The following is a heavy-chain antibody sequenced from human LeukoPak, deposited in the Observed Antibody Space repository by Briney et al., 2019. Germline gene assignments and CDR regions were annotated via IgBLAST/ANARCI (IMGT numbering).Heavy chain of an antibody. V-gene: IGHV3-23*01. CDR3: AKGRRTFIVVVIDALDV. CDR1: GFNFSNYV. Sequence: PGGSLRLSCAASGFNFSNYVMGWVRQAPGKGLEWVSAFSGSGGHAYHADAVEGRFSISRDTSKNTLYLQMNSLRAEDTAVYYCAKGRRTFIVVVIDALDVWGQGTMVTVSS. J-gene: IGHJ3*01. D-gene: IGHD3-22*01. CDR2: FSGSGGHA.